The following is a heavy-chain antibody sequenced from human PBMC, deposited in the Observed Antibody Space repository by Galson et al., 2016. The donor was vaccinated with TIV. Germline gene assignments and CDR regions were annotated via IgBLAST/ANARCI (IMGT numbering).Heavy chain of an antibody. D-gene: IGHD6-19*01. CDR2: IYWDDDK. J-gene: IGHJ4*02. CDR1: GFSLNTRGVG. Sequence: PALVKPTQTLTLTCTFSGFSLNTRGVGVGWIRQPPGKALEWLAIIYWDDDKRYSPSLKNRLTITKDTSKNQVVLTMTNMDPVDTATYYCAHANLQWLIQAFDFWGQGTLVTVSS. CDR3: AHANLQWLIQAFDF. V-gene: IGHV2-5*02.